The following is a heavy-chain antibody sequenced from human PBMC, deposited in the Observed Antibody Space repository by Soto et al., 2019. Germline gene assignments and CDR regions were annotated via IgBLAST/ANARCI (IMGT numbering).Heavy chain of an antibody. CDR2: IYHSGST. V-gene: IGHV4-4*02. CDR1: GGSISRSNW. CDR3: ASGRYDFWIHGAFDI. D-gene: IGHD3-3*01. Sequence: SETLSLTCAVSGGSISRSNWWSWVRQPPGKGLEWIGEIYHSGSTNYNSSLKSRVTISVDKSKNQFSLKLSSVTAADTAVYYCASGRYDFWIHGAFDIWGQGTMVTVTS. J-gene: IGHJ3*02.